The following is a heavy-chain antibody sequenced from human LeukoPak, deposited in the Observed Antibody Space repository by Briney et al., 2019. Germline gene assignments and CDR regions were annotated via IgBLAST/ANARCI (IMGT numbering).Heavy chain of an antibody. D-gene: IGHD5-18*01. CDR3: ASGYSYGFDY. V-gene: IGHV4-39*01. CDR1: GGSISGSSSY. CDR2: IFYSGST. Sequence: SETLSLTCTVSGGSISGSSSYWGWIRQPPGKGLEWIGSIFYSGSTFDNPSLKSRVTISVDTSKNQLSLKLSFVTAADTAVYYCASGYSYGFDYWGQGTLVTVSS. J-gene: IGHJ4*02.